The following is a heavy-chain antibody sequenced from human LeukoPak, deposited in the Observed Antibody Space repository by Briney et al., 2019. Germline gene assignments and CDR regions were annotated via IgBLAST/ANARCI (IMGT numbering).Heavy chain of an antibody. CDR3: ARDFDHDAFDI. V-gene: IGHV1-46*01. CDR1: GYTFTSYY. CDR2: INPSGGST. J-gene: IGHJ3*02. Sequence: ASVKVSCKASGYTFTSYYMHWVRQAPGQGLECMGIINPSGGSTSYAQKFQGRVTMTRDMSTSTVYMELSSLRSEDTAVYYCARDFDHDAFDIWGQGTLVTVSS.